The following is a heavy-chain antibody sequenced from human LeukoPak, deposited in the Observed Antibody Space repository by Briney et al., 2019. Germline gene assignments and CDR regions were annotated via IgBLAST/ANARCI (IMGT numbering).Heavy chain of an antibody. V-gene: IGHV1-18*01. J-gene: IGHJ5*02. D-gene: IGHD2-15*01. CDR2: ISAYNGNT. Sequence: ASVKVSFKASGYTFTSYGISWVRQAPGQGLEWMGWISAYNGNTNYAQKLQGRVTMTTDTSTSTAYMELRSLRSDDTAVYYCARLYCSGGSCYPADFDPWGQGTLVTVSS. CDR1: GYTFTSYG. CDR3: ARLYCSGGSCYPADFDP.